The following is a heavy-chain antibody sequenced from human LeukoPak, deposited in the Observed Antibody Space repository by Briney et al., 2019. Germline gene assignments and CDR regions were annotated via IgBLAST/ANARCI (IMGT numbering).Heavy chain of an antibody. J-gene: IGHJ3*02. CDR2: ISSSGSTI. CDR3: ARVHYDYVWGSYRYLYAFDI. CDR1: GFTFSDYY. V-gene: IGHV3-11*04. D-gene: IGHD3-16*02. Sequence: GGSLRLSCAASGFTFSDYYMSWIRQAPGKGLEWVSYISSSGSTIYYADSVKGRFTISRDNAKNSLYLQMNSLRAEDTAVYYCARVHYDYVWGSYRYLYAFDIWGQGTMVTVSS.